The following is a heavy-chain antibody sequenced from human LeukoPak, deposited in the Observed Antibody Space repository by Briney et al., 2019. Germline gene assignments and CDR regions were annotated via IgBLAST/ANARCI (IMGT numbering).Heavy chain of an antibody. V-gene: IGHV3-7*01. CDR2: IKQDGSEK. D-gene: IGHD2-2*01. J-gene: IGHJ6*03. CDR3: ARYVDQTYYYCMDV. CDR1: GFTFSRYW. Sequence: PGGSLRLSCAASGFTFSRYWMSWVRQAPGKGLEWVANIKQDGSEKYYVDSVKGRFTISRDNAKNSLSLQMNSLRAEDTAVYYCARYVDQTYYYCMDVWGKGTTVTVSS.